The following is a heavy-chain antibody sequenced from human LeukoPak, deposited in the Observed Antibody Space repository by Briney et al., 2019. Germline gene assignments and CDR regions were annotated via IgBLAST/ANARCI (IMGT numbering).Heavy chain of an antibody. Sequence: GGSLRLSCAASGFTFSDSSIHWVRQASGKGLEWIGLMEIELNGYATAYAASVRGRFTISRDDSQNTAYLQMDSLKTEDTALYYCTRDSGTYNWLDPWGQGTLVTVSS. CDR1: GFTFSDSS. V-gene: IGHV3-73*01. J-gene: IGHJ5*02. CDR3: TRDSGTYNWLDP. D-gene: IGHD1-26*01. CDR2: MEIELNGYAT.